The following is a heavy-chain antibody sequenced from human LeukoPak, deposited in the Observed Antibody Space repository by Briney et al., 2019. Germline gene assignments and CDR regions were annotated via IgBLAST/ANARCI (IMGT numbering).Heavy chain of an antibody. CDR2: INPNSGGT. CDR3: ARGYYDSSAYYPGDY. CDR1: GYTFTDYY. V-gene: IGHV1-2*02. D-gene: IGHD3-22*01. Sequence: GASVKVSCKASGYTFTDYYIHWVRQAPGQGLEWMGWINPNSGGTNYAQKFQGRVTMTRDTSISTAYMELSRLRSDDTAVYYCARGYYDSSAYYPGDYWGQGTLVTVSS. J-gene: IGHJ4*02.